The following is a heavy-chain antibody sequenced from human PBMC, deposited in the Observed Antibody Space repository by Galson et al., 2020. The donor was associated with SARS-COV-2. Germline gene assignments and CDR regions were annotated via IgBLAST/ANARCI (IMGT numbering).Heavy chain of an antibody. CDR3: ARDSSGLRPYYYYGMDV. J-gene: IGHJ6*02. D-gene: IGHD6-19*01. CDR2: ISSSSSYI. Sequence: NSGGSLRLSCAASGFTFSSYSMNWVRQAPGKGLEWVSSISSSSSYIYYADSVKGRFTISRDNAKNSLYLQMNSLRAEDTAVYYCARDSSGLRPYYYYGMDVWGQGTTVTVSS. V-gene: IGHV3-21*01. CDR1: GFTFSSYS.